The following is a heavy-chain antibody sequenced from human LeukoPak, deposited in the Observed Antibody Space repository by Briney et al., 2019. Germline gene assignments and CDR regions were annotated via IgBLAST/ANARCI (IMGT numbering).Heavy chain of an antibody. CDR2: IYYSGST. Sequence: ASETLSLTCTVSGGSISSYYWSWIRQPPGKGLEWLGYIYYSGSTNYNPSLKSRVTISVDTSKNQFSLKLSSVTAADTAVYYCARATRRFGELSYFDYWGQGTLVTVSS. J-gene: IGHJ4*02. CDR1: GGSISSYY. V-gene: IGHV4-59*01. CDR3: ARATRRFGELSYFDY. D-gene: IGHD3-10*01.